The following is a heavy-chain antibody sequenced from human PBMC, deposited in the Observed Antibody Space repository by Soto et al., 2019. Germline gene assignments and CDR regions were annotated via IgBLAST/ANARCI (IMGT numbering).Heavy chain of an antibody. D-gene: IGHD3-10*01. CDR3: ASSYGSGYRAFDY. J-gene: IGHJ4*02. CDR2: VNPILSMS. CDR1: GDTFNFYS. V-gene: IGHV1-69*02. Sequence: QVQLVQSGAEVKRPGSSVKVSCKASGDTFNFYSINWVRQAPGVGLEGVGRVNPILSMSNYAQRFQGRVTMTAEKSTSTAYMELRSLRSEDTAIYYCASSYGSGYRAFDYWGQGALVTVSS.